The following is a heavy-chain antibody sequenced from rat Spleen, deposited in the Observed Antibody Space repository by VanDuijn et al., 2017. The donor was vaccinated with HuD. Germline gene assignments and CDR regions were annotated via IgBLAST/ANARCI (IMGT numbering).Heavy chain of an antibody. V-gene: IGHV5-31*01. J-gene: IGHJ2*01. D-gene: IGHD1-1*01. CDR1: GFPFNNYW. CDR3: ARQATTVPSYFDY. Sequence: EVQLVETGGGLVQPGRSLKLSCLASGFPFNNYWMTWIRQAPGKGLEWVASITNTGGSTYYPDSVKGRFTISRDNAKSTLYLQVDSLRSEDTTTYYCARQATTVPSYFDYWGQGVMVTVSS. CDR2: ITNTGGST.